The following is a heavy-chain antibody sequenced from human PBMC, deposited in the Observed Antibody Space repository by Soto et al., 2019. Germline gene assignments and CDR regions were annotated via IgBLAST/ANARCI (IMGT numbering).Heavy chain of an antibody. D-gene: IGHD2-15*01. J-gene: IGHJ4*02. CDR3: ARAAREAVFRGAFNY. CDR1: GYTFTSYG. CDR2: ISGYNANT. V-gene: IGHV1-18*01. Sequence: QVQLVQSGAEVKKPGASVKVSCKASGYTFTSYGISWVRQAPGQGLEWMGWISGYNANTNYAQKLQARVTMTTDTSTNTAYMELSSLRSDDTAVYFCARAAREAVFRGAFNYWGQGTLVTVSS.